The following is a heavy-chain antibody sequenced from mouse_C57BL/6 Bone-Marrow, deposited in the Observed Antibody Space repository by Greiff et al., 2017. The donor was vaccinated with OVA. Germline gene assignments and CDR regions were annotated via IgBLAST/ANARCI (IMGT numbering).Heavy chain of an antibody. CDR1: GYTFTSYW. Sequence: QVQLQQPGAELVKPGASVKVSCKASGYTFTSYWMPWVKQRPGQGLEWIGRIHPSDSDTNYNQNFKGKATLTVDRSSSTAYMQLSSLTSEDSALYYCTLGYYGSSYGFAYWGLGTLVTVSA. D-gene: IGHD1-1*01. CDR3: TLGYYGSSYGFAY. J-gene: IGHJ3*01. CDR2: IHPSDSDT. V-gene: IGHV1-74*01.